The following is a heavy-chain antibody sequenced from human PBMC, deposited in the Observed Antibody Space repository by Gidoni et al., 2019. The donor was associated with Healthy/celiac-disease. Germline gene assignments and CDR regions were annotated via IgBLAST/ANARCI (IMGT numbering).Heavy chain of an antibody. V-gene: IGHV3-23*01. CDR3: AKDADCTNGVCYEAFDI. D-gene: IGHD2-8*01. CDR1: GFTFSSYA. CDR2: ISGSGSST. Sequence: EVQLLESGGGLVQPGGSLRLSCAPSGFTFSSYAMSWVRQAPGKGLEWVSAISGSGSSTYYADSVKGRFTISRDNSKNTLYLQMNSLRAEDTAVYYCAKDADCTNGVCYEAFDIWGQGTMVTVSS. J-gene: IGHJ3*02.